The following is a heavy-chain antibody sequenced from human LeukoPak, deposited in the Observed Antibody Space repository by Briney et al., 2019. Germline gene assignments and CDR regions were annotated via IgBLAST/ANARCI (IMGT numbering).Heavy chain of an antibody. Sequence: EASVKVSCKASGGTFSSYAISWVRQAPGQGLEWMGGIIPIFGTANYAQKFQGRVTITTDESTSTAYMELSSLRSEDTAVYYCASNWNDVPWFDPWGQGTLVTVSS. CDR1: GGTFSSYA. V-gene: IGHV1-69*05. CDR2: IIPIFGTA. D-gene: IGHD1-20*01. J-gene: IGHJ5*02. CDR3: ASNWNDVPWFDP.